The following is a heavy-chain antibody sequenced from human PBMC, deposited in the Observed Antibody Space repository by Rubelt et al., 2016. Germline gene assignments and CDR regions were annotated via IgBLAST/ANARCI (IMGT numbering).Heavy chain of an antibody. CDR1: GFSFGDFA. CDR3: ARDGDWMPFDY. V-gene: IGHV3-66*01. Sequence: VQLVESGGGLAQPGRSLRLSCTTSGFSFGDFAMNWFRQAPGKGLEWVSVIYSGGSTYYADSGKGRFTISRDNSKNTLYLQMNSLRAEDTAVYYCARDGDWMPFDYWGQGTLVTVSS. CDR2: IYSGGST. J-gene: IGHJ4*02. D-gene: IGHD2-21*02.